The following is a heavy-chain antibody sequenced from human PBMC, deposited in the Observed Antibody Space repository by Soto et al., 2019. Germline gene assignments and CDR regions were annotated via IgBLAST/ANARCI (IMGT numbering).Heavy chain of an antibody. CDR3: ARGKFPFTFDY. J-gene: IGHJ4*02. D-gene: IGHD3-10*01. Sequence: SETLSLTCTVSGGSISTYYWSWIRQPPGKGLEWIGYIYYSGSTNYNPSLKSRVTISEDASKNQFSLKLSSVTAADTAVYYCARGKFPFTFDYWGQGTLVTVYS. CDR2: IYYSGST. CDR1: GGSISTYY. V-gene: IGHV4-59*01.